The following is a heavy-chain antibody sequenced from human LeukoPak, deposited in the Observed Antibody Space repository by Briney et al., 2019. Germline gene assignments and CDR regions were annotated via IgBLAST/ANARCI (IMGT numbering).Heavy chain of an antibody. CDR3: ARDEVGVGATHDY. V-gene: IGHV3-74*01. Sequence: PGGSLRLSCAASGFTFGSYWMHWVRQAPGKGLVWVSRISKDGSSTYYADSVKGRFTISRDNAKNTLYLQMNSLRAEDTAVYYCARDEVGVGATHDYWGQGTLVTVSS. D-gene: IGHD1-26*01. CDR2: ISKDGSST. J-gene: IGHJ4*02. CDR1: GFTFGSYW.